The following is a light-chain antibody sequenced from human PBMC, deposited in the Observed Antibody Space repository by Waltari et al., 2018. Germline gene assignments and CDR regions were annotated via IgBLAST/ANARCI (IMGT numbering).Light chain of an antibody. CDR1: QGIINY. V-gene: IGKV1-27*01. CDR3: QKYNSAPWT. J-gene: IGKJ1*01. Sequence: DIQMTQSPSSLSASVGDRVTITCRASQGIINYSACYQQKPGKVPKLLIYAASTLQSGVPSRFSGSGSGTDFTLTISSLQPEDVATYYCQKYNSAPWTFGQGTKVEIK. CDR2: AAS.